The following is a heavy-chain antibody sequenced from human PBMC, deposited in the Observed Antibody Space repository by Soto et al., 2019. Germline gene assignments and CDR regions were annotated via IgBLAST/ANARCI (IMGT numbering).Heavy chain of an antibody. CDR1: GYTLTELS. V-gene: IGHV1-24*01. Sequence: ASVKVSCKVSGYTLTELSMHWVRQAPGKGLEWMGGFDPEDVETIYAQKFQGRVTMTEDTSTDTAYMELSSLRSEGTAVYYCATDRDYDVLTGYYKPFAYWGQGTLVTVSS. J-gene: IGHJ4*02. CDR3: ATDRDYDVLTGYYKPFAY. CDR2: FDPEDVET. D-gene: IGHD3-9*01.